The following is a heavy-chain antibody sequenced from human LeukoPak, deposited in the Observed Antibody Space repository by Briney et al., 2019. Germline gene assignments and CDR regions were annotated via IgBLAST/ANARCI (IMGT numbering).Heavy chain of an antibody. CDR1: GGSISSSSYY. J-gene: IGHJ4*02. CDR2: IYYSGST. D-gene: IGHD3-22*01. V-gene: IGHV4-39*07. CDR3: ARDRYYYDSSGYYYFDY. Sequence: SETLSLTCTVSGGSISSSSYYWGGIRQPPGKGLEGIGSIYYSGSTYYNPSLKSRVTISVDTSKNQFSLKLSSVTAADTAVYYCARDRYYYDSSGYYYFDYWGQGTLVTVSS.